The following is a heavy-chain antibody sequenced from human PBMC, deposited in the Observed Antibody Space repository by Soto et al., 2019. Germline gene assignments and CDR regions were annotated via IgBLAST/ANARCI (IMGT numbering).Heavy chain of an antibody. Sequence: EVQLVESGGGLIQPGGSLRLSCAVSGFSVSNTYMSWVRQAPGKGLEWISVIYRGRATYYADSVKGRFTISRDDSRNTVYLQMNCLTTEDTAVYFCARDRSDSSRADSFDIWGQGTMVTVSS. CDR3: ARDRSDSSRADSFDI. CDR2: IYRGRAT. D-gene: IGHD6-25*01. V-gene: IGHV3-53*01. J-gene: IGHJ3*02. CDR1: GFSVSNTY.